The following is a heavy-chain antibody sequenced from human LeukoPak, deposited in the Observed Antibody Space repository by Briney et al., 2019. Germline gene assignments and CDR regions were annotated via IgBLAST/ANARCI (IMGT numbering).Heavy chain of an antibody. D-gene: IGHD3-9*01. CDR1: GFTFSSYS. CDR3: ARAGYYDILTGYYPPAYDAFDI. CDR2: ISSSSSYI. V-gene: IGHV3-21*01. J-gene: IGHJ3*02. Sequence: GGSLRLSCAASGFTFSSYSMNWVRQAPGKGLEWVSSISSSSSYIYYADSVKGRFTISRDNAKNSLYLQMNSLRAEDTAVYYCARAGYYDILTGYYPPAYDAFDIWGQGTMVTVSS.